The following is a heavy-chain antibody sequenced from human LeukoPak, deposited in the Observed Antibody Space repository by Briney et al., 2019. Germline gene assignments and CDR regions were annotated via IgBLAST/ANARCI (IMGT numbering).Heavy chain of an antibody. CDR2: INHSGST. CDR3: ASGPQVSYSYGDTSDY. CDR1: GGSFSGYY. Sequence: SETLSLTCAVYGGSFSGYYWSRIRQPPGKGLEWIGEINHSGSTNYNPSLKSRVTISVDTSKNQFSLKLSSVTAADTAVYYCASGPQVSYSYGDTSDYWGQGTLVTVSS. V-gene: IGHV4-34*01. D-gene: IGHD5-18*01. J-gene: IGHJ4*02.